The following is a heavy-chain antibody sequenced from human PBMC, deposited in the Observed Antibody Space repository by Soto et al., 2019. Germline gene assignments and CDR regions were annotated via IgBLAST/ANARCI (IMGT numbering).Heavy chain of an antibody. J-gene: IGHJ5*02. CDR2: IAYSGDT. CDR3: ARDFEMSAIAP. CDR1: GGSIISPDSY. V-gene: IGHV4-31*11. Sequence: SETLSLTCVASGGSIISPDSYWLWIRKHPGKDPECLGYIAYSGDTYYNPSLMSRVSIGADTSESKLSQTQKSVTAADTAVYFCARDFEMSAIAPWGQGTPVTVS. D-gene: IGHD3-9*01.